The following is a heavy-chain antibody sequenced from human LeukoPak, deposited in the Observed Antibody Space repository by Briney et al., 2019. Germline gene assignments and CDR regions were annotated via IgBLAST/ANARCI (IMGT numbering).Heavy chain of an antibody. CDR2: IMKDGSET. CDR3: ARTAGALPFDL. Sequence: GGSLRLSCAASGFSFSGYWMSWVRQVPGKGLEWVANIMKDGSETHYVDSVRGRFTISRDNAQNSLYLQMNSLRDEDSALYYCARTAGALPFDLWGQGTMVSVSS. CDR1: GFSFSGYW. D-gene: IGHD1-14*01. V-gene: IGHV3-7*01. J-gene: IGHJ3*01.